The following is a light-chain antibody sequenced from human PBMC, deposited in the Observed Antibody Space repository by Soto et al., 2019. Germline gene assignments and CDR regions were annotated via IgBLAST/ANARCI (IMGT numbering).Light chain of an antibody. CDR2: TTS. Sequence: QSPGTLSVSPGERVTLSCRPSQSVGRNLAWYQQKPGQAPRLLIYTTSTRAPGIPARFSGSGSGTEFTLTISRLESEAVAVYYCQKYNNWPDSFGGGTKVEIK. J-gene: IGKJ4*01. CDR1: QSVGRN. V-gene: IGKV3-15*01. CDR3: QKYNNWPDS.